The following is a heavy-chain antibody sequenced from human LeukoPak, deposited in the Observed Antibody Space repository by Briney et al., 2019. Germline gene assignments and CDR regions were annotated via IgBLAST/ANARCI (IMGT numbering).Heavy chain of an antibody. V-gene: IGHV3-30*03. J-gene: IGHJ3*01. D-gene: IGHD3-10*01. CDR1: GFTFSSYG. CDR2: ISYDGSNK. CDR3: ASDTIGHDTFDF. Sequence: PGGSLRLSCAASGFTFSSYGMHWVRQAPGKGLEWVAVISYDGSNKYYADSVKGRFTISRDNSKNTLYLQMNSLRAEDTALYYCASDTIGHDTFDFWGRGTMVTVSS.